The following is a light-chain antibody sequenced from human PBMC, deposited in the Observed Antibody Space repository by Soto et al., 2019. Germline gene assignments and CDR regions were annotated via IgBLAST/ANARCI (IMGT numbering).Light chain of an antibody. CDR1: QRMSSNY. CDR2: GTS. V-gene: IGKV3-20*01. Sequence: ELVLTQSPGTLSLSPGERATLSCRASQRMSSNYLAWYQQKPGQAPRLLIYGTSIRATGSPDRFSGSGSGTDFTLTISILEPEDSAVYYCQQYGTAPPRYTFGQGTKLEIK. CDR3: QQYGTAPPRYT. J-gene: IGKJ2*01.